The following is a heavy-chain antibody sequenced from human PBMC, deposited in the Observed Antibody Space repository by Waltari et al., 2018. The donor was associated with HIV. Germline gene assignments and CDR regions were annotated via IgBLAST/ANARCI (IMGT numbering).Heavy chain of an antibody. D-gene: IGHD6-19*01. CDR1: GFQLGSFS. CDR3: AREVSGSPYYFNY. CDR2: INKDSSER. J-gene: IGHJ4*02. Sequence: EVQLVESGGGLVQPGGSRRLSCLTSGFQLGSFSMSWVRQAPGKGLEWVANINKDSSERKYVDSVKGRFTIYRDNANNSLFLYVSSLRTEDTALYYCAREVSGSPYYFNYWGQGALLTVSS. V-gene: IGHV3-7*03.